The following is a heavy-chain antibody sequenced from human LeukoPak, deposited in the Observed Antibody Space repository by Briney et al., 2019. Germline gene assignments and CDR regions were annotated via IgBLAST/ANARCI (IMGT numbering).Heavy chain of an antibody. CDR3: AKADSSGWYNLDY. J-gene: IGHJ4*02. CDR2: ISYDGSNK. D-gene: IGHD6-19*01. CDR1: GFTFITYV. V-gene: IGHV3-30*18. Sequence: GGSLRLSCAASGFTFITYVMHWVRQAPGKGLEWVAVISYDGSNKYYADSVQGRFIISRDNSKNTLYLQMNSLRTGDTAVYYCAKADSSGWYNLDYWGQGTLVTVSS.